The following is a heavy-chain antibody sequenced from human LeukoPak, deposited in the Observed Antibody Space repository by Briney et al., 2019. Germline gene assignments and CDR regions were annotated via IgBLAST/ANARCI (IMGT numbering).Heavy chain of an antibody. CDR3: AKGHYYGSGKFDY. CDR1: GFTFDDYA. D-gene: IGHD3-10*01. Sequence: SLRLSCAASGFTFDDYAMHWVRQAPGKGLEWVSGISWNSGSIDYADSVKGRFTISRDNAKNSLYLQMNSLRAEDTALYYCAKGHYYGSGKFDYWGQGTLVTVSS. J-gene: IGHJ4*02. CDR2: ISWNSGSI. V-gene: IGHV3-9*01.